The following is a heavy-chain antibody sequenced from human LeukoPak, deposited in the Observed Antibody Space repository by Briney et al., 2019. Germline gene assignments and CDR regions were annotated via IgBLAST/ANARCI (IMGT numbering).Heavy chain of an antibody. CDR2: INHSGST. CDR1: GGSFSGYY. J-gene: IGHJ4*02. CDR3: ARARARPGERYDY. D-gene: IGHD7-27*01. Sequence: SETLSLTCVVYGGSFSGYYWSWIRQPPGKGLEWIGEINHSGSTNYNPSLKSRVTISVDTSKNQFSLKLSSVTAADTAVYYCARARARPGERYDYWGQGTLVTVSS. V-gene: IGHV4-34*01.